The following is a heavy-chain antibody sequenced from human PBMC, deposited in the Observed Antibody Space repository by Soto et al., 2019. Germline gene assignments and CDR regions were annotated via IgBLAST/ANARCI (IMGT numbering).Heavy chain of an antibody. J-gene: IGHJ6*02. CDR3: ATDYYDSSGYIEDDYYGMDV. V-gene: IGHV1-69*01. CDR2: IIPIFGTA. D-gene: IGHD3-22*01. Sequence: QVQLVQSGAEVKKPGSSVKVSCKASGGTFSSYAISWVRQAPGQGLEWMGGIIPIFGTANYAQKFQGRVTITADESTSTAYMELSSLRSEDTAVYYCATDYYDSSGYIEDDYYGMDVWGQGTTVTVSS. CDR1: GGTFSSYA.